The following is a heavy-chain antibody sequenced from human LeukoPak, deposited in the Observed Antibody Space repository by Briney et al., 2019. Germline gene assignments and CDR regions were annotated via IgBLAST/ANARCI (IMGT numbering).Heavy chain of an antibody. J-gene: IGHJ5*02. CDR3: ARCVYPDREIAAAGSNWFDP. D-gene: IGHD6-13*01. CDR1: GYSFTNYW. Sequence: GESLKISCKASGYSFTNYWIGWVRQMPGKGLEWMGIFYPGDSDSRYSPSFQGQVTISVDKSINTAYLQWGSLKASDTAMYYCARCVYPDREIAAAGSNWFDPWGQGTLVTVSS. CDR2: FYPGDSDS. V-gene: IGHV5-51*01.